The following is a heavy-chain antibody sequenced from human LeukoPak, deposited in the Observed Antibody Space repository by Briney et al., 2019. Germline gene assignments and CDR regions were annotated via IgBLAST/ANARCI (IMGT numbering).Heavy chain of an antibody. J-gene: IGHJ6*02. CDR2: ITASGGTT. V-gene: IGHV3-23*01. CDR3: AKGGYDSSGYYPYYYYYGMDV. Sequence: GGSLRLSCAASEFNFAMSWVRQAPGKGLEWVSAITASGGTTFYADSVKGRFTISRDNSKNTLYLQMNSLRAEDTAVYYCAKGGYDSSGYYPYYYYYGMDVWGQGTTVTVSS. CDR1: EFNFA. D-gene: IGHD3-22*01.